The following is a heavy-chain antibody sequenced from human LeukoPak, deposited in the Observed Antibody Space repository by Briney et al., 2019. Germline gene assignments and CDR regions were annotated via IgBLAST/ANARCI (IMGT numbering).Heavy chain of an antibody. D-gene: IGHD6-13*01. CDR2: ISAYNGNT. CDR3: ARGPTRKYSSSWYWFDP. J-gene: IGHJ5*02. V-gene: IGHV1-18*01. CDR1: GYTFTSYG. Sequence: ASVKVSCKASGYTFTSYGISWVRQAPGQGLEWMGWISAYNGNTNYAQKLQGRVTMTTDTSTSTAYMELRSLRSDDTAVYYCARGPTRKYSSSWYWFDPWGQGTLVTVSS.